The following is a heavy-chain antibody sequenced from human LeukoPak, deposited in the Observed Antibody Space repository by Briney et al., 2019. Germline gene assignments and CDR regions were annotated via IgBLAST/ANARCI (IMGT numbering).Heavy chain of an antibody. CDR1: GFTFSSYG. D-gene: IGHD3-22*01. CDR3: AKGSVGTMIVVVNDAFDI. CDR2: IRYDGSNK. J-gene: IGHJ3*02. V-gene: IGHV3-30*02. Sequence: PGGSLRLSCAASGFTFSSYGMHWVRQAPGKGQEWVAFIRYDGSNKYYADSVKGRFTISRDNSKNTLYLQMNSLRAEDTAVYYCAKGSVGTMIVVVNDAFDIWGQGTMVTVSS.